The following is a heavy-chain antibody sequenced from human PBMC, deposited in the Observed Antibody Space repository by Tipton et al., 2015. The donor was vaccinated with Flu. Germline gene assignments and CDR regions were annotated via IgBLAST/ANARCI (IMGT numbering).Heavy chain of an antibody. V-gene: IGHV3-74*01. CDR3: ARDALIVGASPIDY. D-gene: IGHD1-26*01. J-gene: IGHJ4*03. CDR2: INTVGSST. Sequence: GSLRLSCAASGFAFRSYWMHWVRQAPGKGLVWISRINTVGSSTDYADSVKGRFTISRDNAENTLYLQMNSLRAEDTAVYYCARDALIVGASPIDYWGQGTTVTVSS. CDR1: GFAFRSYW.